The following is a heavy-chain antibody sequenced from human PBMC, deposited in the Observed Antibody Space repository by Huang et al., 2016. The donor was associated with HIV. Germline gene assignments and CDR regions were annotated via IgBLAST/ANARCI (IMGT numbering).Heavy chain of an antibody. CDR2: INHSEST. V-gene: IGHV4-34*01. J-gene: IGHJ6*03. CDR3: ARGQGGYYYYYMDV. Sequence: QVQLQQWGAGLLRPSETLSLTCAVYGGSFSGYYGTWIRQPPGKGLKWIGEINHSESTNYNPALKSRVTISVDTSRNQFSLTLTSVTAADTAVYYCARGQGGYYYYYMDVWGKGTTVTVSS. CDR1: GGSFSGYY.